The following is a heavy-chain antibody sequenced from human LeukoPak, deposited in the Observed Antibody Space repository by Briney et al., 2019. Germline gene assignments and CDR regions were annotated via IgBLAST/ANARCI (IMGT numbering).Heavy chain of an antibody. CDR2: IYKDGTT. Sequence: GGSLRLSCAASGFTVTNSYMTWVRQASGKGLEWVAFIYKDGTTSYADSVKGRFTISRDNSKNTLYLQMSSLRAEDTAVYYCARDVDYRFDSWGQGTLVTVSS. V-gene: IGHV3-66*01. CDR3: ARDVDYRFDS. D-gene: IGHD3/OR15-3a*01. CDR1: GFTVTNSY. J-gene: IGHJ4*02.